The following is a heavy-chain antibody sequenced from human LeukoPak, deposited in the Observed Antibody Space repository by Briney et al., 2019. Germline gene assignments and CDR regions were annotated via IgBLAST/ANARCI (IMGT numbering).Heavy chain of an antibody. CDR1: GYTFTGYY. V-gene: IGHV1-2*02. CDR2: INPNSDFT. D-gene: IGHD2-15*01. Sequence: ASVKVSCKASGYTFTGYYMHWVRQAPGQGLEWMGWINPNSDFTNFAQNFQGRVTMTSDTSISTAYMELSRLRSDGTAVYYCARAISGGSPITASDYWGQGTLVTVSS. CDR3: ARAISGGSPITASDY. J-gene: IGHJ4*02.